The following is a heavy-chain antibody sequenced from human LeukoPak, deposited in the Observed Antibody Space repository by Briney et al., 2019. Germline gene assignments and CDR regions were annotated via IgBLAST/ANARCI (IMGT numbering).Heavy chain of an antibody. CDR1: GYTFTGYY. J-gene: IGHJ6*02. D-gene: IGHD1-14*01. CDR2: INPNSGGT. CDR3: ARVQTGDYYGMDV. Sequence: GASVKVSCKASGYTFTGYYTHWVRQAPGQGLEWMGWINPNSGGTNYAQKFQGRVTMTRDTSISTAYMELSRLRSDDTAVYYCARVQTGDYYGMDVWGQGTTVTVSS. V-gene: IGHV1-2*02.